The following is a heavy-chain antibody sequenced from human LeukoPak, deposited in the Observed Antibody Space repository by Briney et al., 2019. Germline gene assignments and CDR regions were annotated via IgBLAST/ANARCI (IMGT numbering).Heavy chain of an antibody. D-gene: IGHD3-22*01. CDR2: INHSGST. CDR3: ARSTYYYDSSGYYSIDLDY. Sequence: PSETLSLTCAVYGGSFSGYYWSWIRQPPGKGLEWIGEINHSGSTNYNPSLKSRVTISVDTSKNQFSLKLSSVTAADTAVYYCARSTYYYDSSGYYSIDLDYWGQGTLVTVSS. V-gene: IGHV4-34*01. J-gene: IGHJ4*02. CDR1: GGSFSGYY.